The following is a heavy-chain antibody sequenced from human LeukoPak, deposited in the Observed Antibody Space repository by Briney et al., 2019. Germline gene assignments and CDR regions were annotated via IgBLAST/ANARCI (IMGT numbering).Heavy chain of an antibody. Sequence: ASVRVSCKASGYTCTGYYLHWVRQAPGQGLEWMGWINPNSGGTNYAQKFQGRVTMTRDTSISTAYMELSRLRSDDTAVYYCARNIWFGESSDAFDIWGQGTMVTVSS. V-gene: IGHV1-2*02. CDR1: GYTCTGYY. D-gene: IGHD3-10*01. J-gene: IGHJ3*02. CDR3: ARNIWFGESSDAFDI. CDR2: INPNSGGT.